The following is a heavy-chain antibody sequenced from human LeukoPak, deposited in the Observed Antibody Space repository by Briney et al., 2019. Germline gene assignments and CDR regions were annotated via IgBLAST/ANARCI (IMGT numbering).Heavy chain of an antibody. J-gene: IGHJ4*02. Sequence: GRSLRLSCAASGFTFSSYAMHWVRQAPGKGLEWVAVISYDGSNKYYADSVKGRFTISRDNSKNTLYLQMNSLRAEDTAVYYCARDGWSYYYDSSGYFGYWGQGTLVTVSS. CDR1: GFTFSSYA. CDR2: ISYDGSNK. D-gene: IGHD3-22*01. V-gene: IGHV3-30*04. CDR3: ARDGWSYYYDSSGYFGY.